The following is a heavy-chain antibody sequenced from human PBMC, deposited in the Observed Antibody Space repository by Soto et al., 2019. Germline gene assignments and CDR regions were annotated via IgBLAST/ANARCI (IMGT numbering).Heavy chain of an antibody. V-gene: IGHV3-72*01. CDR2: TRNKANSYTT. Sequence: EVQLVESGGGLVQPGGSLRLSCAASGFTFSDPYMDWVRQAPGKGLEWVGRTRNKANSYTTEYAASVKGRFTISRDDSLNSLYLQMNSLKTEDTAVYYCARIMTNSWYFDLWGRGTLVTVSS. J-gene: IGHJ2*01. D-gene: IGHD3-16*01. CDR3: ARIMTNSWYFDL. CDR1: GFTFSDPY.